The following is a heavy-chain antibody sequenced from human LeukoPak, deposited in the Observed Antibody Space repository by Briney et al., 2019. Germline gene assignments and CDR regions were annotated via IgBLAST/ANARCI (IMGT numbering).Heavy chain of an antibody. V-gene: IGHV4-59*01. CDR2: IYYSGST. CDR3: ARAGYSSSWYLGFDY. CDR1: GGSISSYY. Sequence: PSETLSLTCTVSGGSISSYYWSWLRQPPGKGLEWIGYIYYSGSTNYNPSLKSRVTISVDTSKNQFSLKLSSVTAADTAVYYCARAGYSSSWYLGFDYWGQGTLVTVSS. J-gene: IGHJ4*02. D-gene: IGHD6-13*01.